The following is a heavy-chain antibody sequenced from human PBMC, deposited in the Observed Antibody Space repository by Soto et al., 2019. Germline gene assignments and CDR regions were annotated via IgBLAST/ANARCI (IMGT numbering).Heavy chain of an antibody. CDR2: IYSGGTT. CDR3: AGDSTDGDFVDAFDV. V-gene: IGHV3-66*01. D-gene: IGHD4-17*01. J-gene: IGHJ3*01. CDR1: GFSVSINY. Sequence: ELQLVESGGGLGQPGGSLRLSCAASGFSVSINYVNWVRQAPGKGLEWVSVIYSGGTTHYADSVKGRFTISRDTSKNTLYLQMNSLRVEDTAVYYCAGDSTDGDFVDAFDVWGQGTMVTVSS.